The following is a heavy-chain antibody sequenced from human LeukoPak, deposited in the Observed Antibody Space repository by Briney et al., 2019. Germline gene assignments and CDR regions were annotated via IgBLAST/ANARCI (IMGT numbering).Heavy chain of an antibody. CDR3: ARDSSDFWGGYYTGIYYFDY. Sequence: GGSLRLSCAASGFTFSSYSMNWVRQAPGKGLEWVSYISSSSSTIYYADSVKGRFTISRDNAKNSLYLQMNSLRAEDTAVYYCARDSSDFWGGYYTGIYYFDYWGQGTLVTVSS. D-gene: IGHD3-3*01. J-gene: IGHJ4*02. CDR1: GFTFSSYS. V-gene: IGHV3-48*01. CDR2: ISSSSSTI.